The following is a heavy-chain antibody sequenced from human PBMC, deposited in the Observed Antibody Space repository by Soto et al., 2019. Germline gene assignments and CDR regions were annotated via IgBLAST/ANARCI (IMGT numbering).Heavy chain of an antibody. D-gene: IGHD5-18*01. CDR3: ATQITWIQLWSPSDQYYYGIDV. CDR2: FDPEDGET. CDR1: GYTLTELS. Sequence: ASVKVSCKVSGYTLTELSMHWVRQAPGKGLEWMGGFDPEDGETIYAQKFQGRVTMTEDTSTDTAYMELSSLRSEDTAVYYCATQITWIQLWSPSDQYYYGIDVWGQGTTVTVSS. J-gene: IGHJ6*02. V-gene: IGHV1-24*01.